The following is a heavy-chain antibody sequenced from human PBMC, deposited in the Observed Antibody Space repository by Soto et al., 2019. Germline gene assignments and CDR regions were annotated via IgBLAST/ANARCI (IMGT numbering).Heavy chain of an antibody. CDR2: IKSKTDGGTT. CDR3: TTDRGQWVYYDSSGYYYEAWFDP. V-gene: IGHV3-15*07. D-gene: IGHD3-22*01. J-gene: IGHJ5*02. CDR1: GFTFSNAW. Sequence: GSLRLSCAASGFTFSNAWMNWVRQAPGKGLEWVGRIKSKTDGGTTDYAAPVKGRFTISRDDSKNTLYLQMNSLKTEDTAVYYCTTDRGQWVYYDSSGYYYEAWFDPWGQGTLVIVSS.